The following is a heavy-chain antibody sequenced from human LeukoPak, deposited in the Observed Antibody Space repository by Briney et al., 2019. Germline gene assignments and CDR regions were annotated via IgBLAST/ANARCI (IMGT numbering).Heavy chain of an antibody. V-gene: IGHV4-59*08. D-gene: IGHD6-13*01. CDR1: GGSISSYY. CDR3: ARHVRSWLSSSWYINVAFDI. CDR2: IYYSGST. Sequence: PSETLSLTCTVSGGSISSYYWSWIRQPPGKGLEWIGYIYYSGSTNYNPSLKSRVTISVDTSKNQFSLKLSSVTAADTAVYYCARHVRSWLSSSWYINVAFDIWGQGTMVTVSS. J-gene: IGHJ3*02.